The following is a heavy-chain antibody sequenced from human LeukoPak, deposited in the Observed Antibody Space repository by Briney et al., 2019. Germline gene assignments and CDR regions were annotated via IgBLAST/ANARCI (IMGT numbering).Heavy chain of an antibody. CDR1: GYTFTSYG. Sequence: GASVKVSCKASGYTFTSYGISWVRQAPGQGLEWMGWINPNSGGTNYAQKFQGRVTMTRDTSITTAYMELSSLRSDETAMYYCTRALGSDYWGQGTLVTVSS. J-gene: IGHJ4*02. CDR2: INPNSGGT. D-gene: IGHD1-26*01. CDR3: TRALGSDY. V-gene: IGHV1-2*02.